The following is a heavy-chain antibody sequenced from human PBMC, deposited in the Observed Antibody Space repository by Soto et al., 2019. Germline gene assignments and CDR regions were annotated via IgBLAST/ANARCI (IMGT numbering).Heavy chain of an antibody. CDR2: IYYSGST. CDR3: ARVRIPHCSGGSCYSGSDYYFDY. V-gene: IGHV4-31*03. Sequence: SETLSLTCTVSGGSISSGGYYWSWIRQHPGKGLEWIGYIYYSGSTYYNPSLKSRVTISVDTSKNQFSLKLSSVTAADTAVYYCARVRIPHCSGGSCYSGSDYYFDYWGQGTLVTVSS. D-gene: IGHD2-15*01. CDR1: GGSISSGGYY. J-gene: IGHJ4*02.